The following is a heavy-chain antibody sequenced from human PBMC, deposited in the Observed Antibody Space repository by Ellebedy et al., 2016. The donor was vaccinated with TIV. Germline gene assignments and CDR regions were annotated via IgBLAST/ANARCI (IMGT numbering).Heavy chain of an antibody. CDR3: ARVGGYDLRYFDL. V-gene: IGHV4-39*07. CDR1: GGSIRSSSYY. Sequence: MPSETLSLTCTVSGGSIRSSSYYWGWIRQPPGKGLEWIGSIYYSGSTYYNPSLKSRVTISVDTSKNQFSLKLCSVTAADTAVYYCARVGGYDLRYFDLWGRGTLVTVSS. J-gene: IGHJ2*01. D-gene: IGHD5-12*01. CDR2: IYYSGST.